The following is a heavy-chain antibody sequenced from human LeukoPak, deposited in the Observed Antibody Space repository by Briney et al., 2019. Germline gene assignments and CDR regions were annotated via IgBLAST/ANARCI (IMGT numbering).Heavy chain of an antibody. V-gene: IGHV1-3*01. CDR1: GYTFTSYA. D-gene: IGHD3-10*01. J-gene: IGHJ5*02. CDR3: ARDHPQYYYGSGSYGAYNWFDP. Sequence: AASVKVSFTASGYTFTSYAMHWVRQAPGQRLEWMGWINAGNGNTKYSQKFQGRVTITRDTSASTAYVELSSLRSEDTAVYYCARDHPQYYYGSGSYGAYNWFDPWGQGTLVTVSS. CDR2: INAGNGNT.